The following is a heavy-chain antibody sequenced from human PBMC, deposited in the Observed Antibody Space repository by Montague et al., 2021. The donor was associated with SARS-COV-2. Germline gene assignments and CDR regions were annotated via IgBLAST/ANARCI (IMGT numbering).Heavy chain of an antibody. CDR2: INHSGST. D-gene: IGHD2-15*01. CDR1: GGSFSGYY. Sequence: SETLSLTCAVYGGSFSGYYWNWIRQPPGKGLEWIGEINHSGSTNYNPSLKSRVTISVDTSKNQFSLKLSSVTAADTAVYYCVVVPLGPRGRGFDYWGQGSL. CDR3: VVVPLGPRGRGFDY. J-gene: IGHJ4*02. V-gene: IGHV4-34*01.